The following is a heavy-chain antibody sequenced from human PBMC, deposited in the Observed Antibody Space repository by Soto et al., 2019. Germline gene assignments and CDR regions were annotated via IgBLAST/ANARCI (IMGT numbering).Heavy chain of an antibody. CDR3: ARESSGDHNHDWFDP. CDR1: GGSISPYY. CDR2: IWFTGTT. D-gene: IGHD1-20*01. V-gene: IGHV4-59*01. Sequence: QVQLQESGPGLVKPSETLSLICTVSGGSISPYYWSWVRQPPGKGLEWIGFIWFTGTTTYNPSLKSRVTLSVYTSTNQLSLEMKSLTAADTAVYYCARESSGDHNHDWFDPWGQGTLVIVSA. J-gene: IGHJ5*02.